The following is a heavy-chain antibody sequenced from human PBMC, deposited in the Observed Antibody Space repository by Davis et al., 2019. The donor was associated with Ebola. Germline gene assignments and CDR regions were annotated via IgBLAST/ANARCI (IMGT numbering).Heavy chain of an antibody. CDR2: ISGSGATI. D-gene: IGHD5-12*01. J-gene: IGHJ4*02. CDR1: GFVFSSYA. V-gene: IGHV3-48*03. CDR3: AREADSGGFRFDY. Sequence: GGSLRLSCAASGFVFSSYAMSWVRQAPGKGLEWVSTISGSGATIHYADSVKGRFTISRDNAENSLYLEMNSLRAEDTAVYYCAREADSGGFRFDYWGRGILVTVSS.